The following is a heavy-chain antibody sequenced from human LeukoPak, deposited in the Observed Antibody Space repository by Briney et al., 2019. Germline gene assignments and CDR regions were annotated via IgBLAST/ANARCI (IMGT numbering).Heavy chain of an antibody. CDR1: GGSFSGYY. D-gene: IGHD3-16*01. Sequence: PSETLSLTCAVYGGSFSGYYWSWIRQPQPPGKGLEWIGEINHSGSTKYNPSLKSRVTISVDTSKNQFSLKLSSVTAADTAAYYCARDYRSTIGGEYGMDVWGQGTTVTVSS. CDR2: INHSGST. V-gene: IGHV4-34*01. CDR3: ARDYRSTIGGEYGMDV. J-gene: IGHJ6*02.